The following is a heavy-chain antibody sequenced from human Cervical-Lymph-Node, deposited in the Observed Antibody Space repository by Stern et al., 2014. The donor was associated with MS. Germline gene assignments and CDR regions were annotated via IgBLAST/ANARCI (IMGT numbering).Heavy chain of an antibody. CDR2: IIPIFGTA. CDR1: GGTFSSYA. D-gene: IGHD3-16*01. J-gene: IGHJ4*02. Sequence: VQLVDSGAEVKKPGSSVKVSCKASGGTFSSYAINWVRQAPGQGPEWMGGIIPIFGTANYAQKFQGRVTITADESTSTAYMELSSLRSEDTAVYYCARDSRHYDASYYFDSWGQGTLVTVSS. CDR3: ARDSRHYDASYYFDS. V-gene: IGHV1-69*01.